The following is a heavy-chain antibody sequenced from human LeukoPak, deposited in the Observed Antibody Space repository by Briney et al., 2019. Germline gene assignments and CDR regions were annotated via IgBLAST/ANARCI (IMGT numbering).Heavy chain of an antibody. CDR2: INSDGSWT. CDR1: GNYW. CDR3: AKEGLVSWFDP. J-gene: IGHJ5*02. V-gene: IGHV3-74*01. Sequence: PGGSLRLSCAASGNYWMHWVRQVPGKGLVWVSHINSDGSWTSYADSVKGRFTISKDNAKNTVYLQMNSLRAEDTAVYYCAKEGLVSWFDPWGQGTLVTVSS. D-gene: IGHD6-6*01.